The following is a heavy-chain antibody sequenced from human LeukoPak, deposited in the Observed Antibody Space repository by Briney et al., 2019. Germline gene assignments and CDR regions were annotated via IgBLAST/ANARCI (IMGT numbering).Heavy chain of an antibody. J-gene: IGHJ6*03. V-gene: IGHV3-21*01. D-gene: IGHD1-26*01. CDR3: ARDPYSGAYGTDYYYYMDL. Sequence: GGSLRLSCEASGFSFSSYNMDWVRQTPGKGLEWISSITTSSTYTFYADSVKGRFTISRDNAANSLYLQMNSLRAEATAVYYCARDPYSGAYGTDYYYYMDLWGQGTTVTISS. CDR2: ITTSSTYT. CDR1: GFSFSSYN.